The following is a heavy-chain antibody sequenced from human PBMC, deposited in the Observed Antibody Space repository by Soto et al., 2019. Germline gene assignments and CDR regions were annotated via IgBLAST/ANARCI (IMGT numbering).Heavy chain of an antibody. CDR2: IIPIFGTA. CDR1: GGTFSSYA. Sequence: VASVKVSCKASGGTFSSYAISWVRQAPGQGLEWMGGIIPIFGTANYAQKFQGRVTITADESTSTAYMELSSLRSEDTAVYYCARDKTPKRDGYNWIPYYWGQGTLVTVSS. V-gene: IGHV1-69*13. J-gene: IGHJ4*02. CDR3: ARDKTPKRDGYNWIPYY. D-gene: IGHD5-12*01.